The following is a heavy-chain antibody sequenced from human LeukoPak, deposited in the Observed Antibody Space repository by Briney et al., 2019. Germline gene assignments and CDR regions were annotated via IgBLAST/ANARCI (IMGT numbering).Heavy chain of an antibody. Sequence: GGSLRLSCAASGFTFSSYGMHWVRQAPGKGLEWVAVISYDGGNKYYTDSVKGRFTISRDNSKNTLYLQMNSLRAEDTAVYYCAREVLGSYRNIYYGMDVWGQGTTVTVSS. CDR1: GFTFSSYG. CDR2: ISYDGGNK. CDR3: AREVLGSYRNIYYGMDV. V-gene: IGHV3-30*03. J-gene: IGHJ6*02. D-gene: IGHD3-16*02.